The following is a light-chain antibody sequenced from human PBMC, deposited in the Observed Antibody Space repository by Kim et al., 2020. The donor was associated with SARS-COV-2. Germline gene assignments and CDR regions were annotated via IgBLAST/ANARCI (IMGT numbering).Light chain of an antibody. V-gene: IGKV3-15*01. CDR3: QHYNNWCT. CDR1: QSVGSN. CDR2: DAS. J-gene: IGKJ2*02. Sequence: LSVAPGARATRACSASQSVGSNLAWYQQKLGQAPRLRIYDASTRATGIPARFSGSGSGTEFTLTISSLQSEDFAVYYCQHYNNWCTFGQGTKLEI.